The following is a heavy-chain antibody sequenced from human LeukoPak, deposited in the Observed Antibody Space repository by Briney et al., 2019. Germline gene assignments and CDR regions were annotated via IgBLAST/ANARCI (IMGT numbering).Heavy chain of an antibody. CDR3: ARGPIAARTYYFDY. J-gene: IGHJ4*02. V-gene: IGHV3-7*03. CDR1: EFTFSSSL. CDR2: IKQDGSEK. D-gene: IGHD6-6*01. Sequence: GGSLRLSCAASEFTFSSSLMSWVRQAPGKGLEWVANIKQDGSEKYYVGSVKGRFTISRDNAKNSLYLQMNSLRAEDTAVYYCARGPIAARTYYFDYWGQGTLVTASS.